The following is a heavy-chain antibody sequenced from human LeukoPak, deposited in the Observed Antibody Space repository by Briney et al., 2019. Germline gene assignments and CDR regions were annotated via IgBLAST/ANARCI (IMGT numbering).Heavy chain of an antibody. CDR3: VRTLVYCDGDCYSRWFDP. Sequence: SETLSLTCTVSGGSISSYYWSWIRRPAGKGLEWIGRMYTSGSTNYNPSLKSRVTMSVDTSKNQFSLKLSSVTAADTAVYHCVRTLVYCDGDCYSRWFDPWGQGTLVTVSS. CDR1: GGSISSYY. CDR2: MYTSGST. J-gene: IGHJ5*02. V-gene: IGHV4-4*07. D-gene: IGHD2-21*02.